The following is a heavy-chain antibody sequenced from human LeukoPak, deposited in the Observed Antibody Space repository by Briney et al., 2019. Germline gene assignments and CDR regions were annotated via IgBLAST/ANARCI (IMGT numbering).Heavy chain of an antibody. CDR3: ARVNTVMATFDY. J-gene: IGHJ4*02. Sequence: PSGTLSLTCTVSGYSISSAYYGGWIRQPPGQGLEWIATISHSGSTYYNPSLKSRVTISADTSQNQHSLKLSSVTAADTAVYYCARVNTVMATFDYWGQGTPVTVSS. V-gene: IGHV4-38-2*02. D-gene: IGHD4-11*01. CDR1: GYSISSAYY. CDR2: ISHSGST.